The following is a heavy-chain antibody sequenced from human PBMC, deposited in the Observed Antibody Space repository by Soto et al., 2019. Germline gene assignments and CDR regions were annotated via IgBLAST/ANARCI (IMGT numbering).Heavy chain of an antibody. CDR1: GGSMYGYY. D-gene: IGHD6-19*01. CDR3: AREEAVPGTPLDS. Sequence: PSETLSLTCTVSGGSMYGYYWNWIRQPPGKEPEWLGYIFFSGSTNYNPSLKSRVTISIDTSNTQFSLRLSSVSAADTAVYYCAREEAVPGTPLDSWGQGIVVTVAS. CDR2: IFFSGST. V-gene: IGHV4-59*01. J-gene: IGHJ4*02.